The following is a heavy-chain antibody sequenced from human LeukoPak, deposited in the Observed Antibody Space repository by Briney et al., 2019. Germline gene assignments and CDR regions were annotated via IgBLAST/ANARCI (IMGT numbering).Heavy chain of an antibody. D-gene: IGHD3-22*01. Sequence: GGSLRLSCVVSGFRFSDYYMSWIRQTPGKSLELISYISGSSDAIYYTDSVKGRFTISRDNAKNPLYLQLDSLSAEDTAVYYCASLYDSTGFCFDYWGQGALVTVSS. V-gene: IGHV3-11*01. J-gene: IGHJ4*02. CDR3: ASLYDSTGFCFDY. CDR2: ISGSSDAI. CDR1: GFRFSDYY.